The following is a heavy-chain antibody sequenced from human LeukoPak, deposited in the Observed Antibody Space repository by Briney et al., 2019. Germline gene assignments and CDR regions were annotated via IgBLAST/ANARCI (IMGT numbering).Heavy chain of an antibody. V-gene: IGHV1-69*13. CDR3: ARGAAAGTSHSDY. CDR1: GGTFSSYA. Sequence: ASVKVSCKASGGTFSSYAISWVRQAPGQGLEWMGGIIPIFGTANYAQKFQGRVTITADESTSTAYMELRSLRSDDTAVYYCARGAAAGTSHSDYWGQGTLVTVSS. D-gene: IGHD6-13*01. J-gene: IGHJ4*02. CDR2: IIPIFGTA.